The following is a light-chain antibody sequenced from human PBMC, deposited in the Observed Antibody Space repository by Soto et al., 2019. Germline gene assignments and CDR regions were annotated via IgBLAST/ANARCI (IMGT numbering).Light chain of an antibody. Sequence: QSVLTQPPSVSGAPGQRVTISCTGSSSNIGAGYDVHWYQQLPGTAPKLLIYVNSNRPSGVPDRFSGSKSGTSASLAITGLRAEDEADSYCQSYDSSLSGVVFGGGTQLTV. CDR1: SSNIGAGYD. V-gene: IGLV1-40*01. J-gene: IGLJ2*01. CDR3: QSYDSSLSGVV. CDR2: VNS.